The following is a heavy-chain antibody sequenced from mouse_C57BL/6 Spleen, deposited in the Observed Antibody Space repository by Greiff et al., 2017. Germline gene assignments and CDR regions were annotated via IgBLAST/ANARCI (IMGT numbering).Heavy chain of an antibody. CDR2: IDPSDSYT. CDR1: GYTFTSYW. D-gene: IGHD1-1*01. V-gene: IGHV1-69*01. CDR3: ARGDYYGSRGYFDV. J-gene: IGHJ1*03. Sequence: QVQLKQPGAELVMPGASVKLSCKASGYTFTSYWMHWVKQRPGQGLEWIGEIDPSDSYTNYNQKFKGKSTLTVDKSSSTAYMQLSSLTSEDSAVYYCARGDYYGSRGYFDVWGTGTTVTVSS.